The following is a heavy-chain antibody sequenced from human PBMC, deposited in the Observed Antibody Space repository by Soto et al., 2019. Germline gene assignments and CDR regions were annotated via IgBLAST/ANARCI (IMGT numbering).Heavy chain of an antibody. V-gene: IGHV4-59*01. J-gene: IGHJ4*02. CDR1: GGAISSYY. CDR2: IYYSGST. CDR3: ARPPYDYGDYYYFDY. Sequence: SETLSLTCIVSGGAISSYYWSWIRQPPRKGLEWIGYIYYSGSTNYNPSLKSRVTISVDTSKNQFSLKLSSVTAADTAVYYCARPPYDYGDYYYFDYWGQGTLVTVSS. D-gene: IGHD4-17*01.